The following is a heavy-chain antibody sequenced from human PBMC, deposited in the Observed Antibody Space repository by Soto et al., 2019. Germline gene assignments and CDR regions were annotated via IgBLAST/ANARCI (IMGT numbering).Heavy chain of an antibody. CDR2: ISGSGGST. Sequence: PGGSLRLSCAASGFTFSSYAMSWVRQAPGKGLEWVSAISGSGGSTYYADSVKGRFTISRDNSKNTLYLQMNSLRAEDTAVYYCAKDGHGSGIDNWFDPLCQGTLLTISS. V-gene: IGHV3-23*01. J-gene: IGHJ5*02. D-gene: IGHD3-10*01. CDR3: AKDGHGSGIDNWFDP. CDR1: GFTFSSYA.